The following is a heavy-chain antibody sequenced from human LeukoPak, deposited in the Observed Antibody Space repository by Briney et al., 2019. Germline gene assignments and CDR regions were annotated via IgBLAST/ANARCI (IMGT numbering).Heavy chain of an antibody. Sequence: PGRSLRLSCAASGFTFDDYAMHWVRQAPGKGLEWVSGISWNSGSIGYADSVKGRLTISRDNAKNSLYLQMNSLRAEDTALYYCVRDYGDSGFDYWGQGTLVTVSS. V-gene: IGHV3-9*01. D-gene: IGHD4-17*01. CDR2: ISWNSGSI. CDR1: GFTFDDYA. J-gene: IGHJ4*02. CDR3: VRDYGDSGFDY.